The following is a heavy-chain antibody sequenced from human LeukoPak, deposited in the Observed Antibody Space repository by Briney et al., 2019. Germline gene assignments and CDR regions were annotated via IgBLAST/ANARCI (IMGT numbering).Heavy chain of an antibody. J-gene: IGHJ4*02. CDR2: ISYDGSNK. CDR3: AREFGGYSYYYASGTKASPTDY. Sequence: GRSLRLSCAASGFTFSTFAMHWVRQAPGKGLEWVAVISYDGSNKYYGDSVKGRFSISRDNSKNTLYLQLNSLRAEDTAVFYCAREFGGYSYYYASGTKASPTDYWGQGTLVTVSS. CDR1: GFTFSTFA. D-gene: IGHD3-10*01. V-gene: IGHV3-30*01.